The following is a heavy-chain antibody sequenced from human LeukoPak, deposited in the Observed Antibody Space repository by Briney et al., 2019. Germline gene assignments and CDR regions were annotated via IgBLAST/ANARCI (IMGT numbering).Heavy chain of an antibody. CDR1: GYSISSGYY. D-gene: IGHD3-16*01. Sequence: PSETLSLTCAVSGYSISSGYYWGWIRQPPGKELEWIGCINHSGITYYNPSLKSRVTISVDTSKNQFSLKLSSVTAADTAVYYCAREAPSYDYVWGTHSWYMDVWGKGTTVTVSS. CDR3: AREAPSYDYVWGTHSWYMDV. CDR2: INHSGIT. J-gene: IGHJ6*03. V-gene: IGHV4-38-2*02.